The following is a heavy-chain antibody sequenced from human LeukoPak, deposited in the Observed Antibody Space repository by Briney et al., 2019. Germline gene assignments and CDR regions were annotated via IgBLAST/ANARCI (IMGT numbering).Heavy chain of an antibody. CDR1: GFTLSSYA. D-gene: IGHD1-1*01. V-gene: IGHV3-30*04. CDR2: ISYDGSNK. J-gene: IGHJ6*02. Sequence: GGSLRLSCAASGFTLSSYAMHWVRQAPGKGLEWVAVISYDGSNKYYADSVKGRFTISRDNSKNTLYLQMNSLRAEDTAVYYCARATNWNHYYYYYGMDVWGQGTTVTVSS. CDR3: ARATNWNHYYYYYGMDV.